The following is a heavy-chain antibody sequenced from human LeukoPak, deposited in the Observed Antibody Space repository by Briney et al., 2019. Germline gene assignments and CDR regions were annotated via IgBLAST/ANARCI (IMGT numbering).Heavy chain of an antibody. CDR2: ISGSGGST. V-gene: IGHV3-23*01. CDR1: GFTFSSYA. Sequence: GGSLRLSCAASGFTFSSYAMSWVRQAPGKGLEWVSAISGSGGSTYYADSVKGRFTISRDNSKNTLYLQMNSLRAEDTAVYYCAKEEGYCSSTSCQRRRSASDIWGQGTMVTVSS. D-gene: IGHD2-2*01. CDR3: AKEEGYCSSTSCQRRRSASDI. J-gene: IGHJ3*02.